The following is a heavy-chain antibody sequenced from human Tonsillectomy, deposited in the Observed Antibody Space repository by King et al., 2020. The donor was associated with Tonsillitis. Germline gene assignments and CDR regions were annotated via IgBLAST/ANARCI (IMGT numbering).Heavy chain of an antibody. CDR3: ARAPHWSGGYLDY. D-gene: IGHD3-22*01. J-gene: IGHJ4*02. CDR2: ISSSGSTI. CDR1: GFTFSDYY. Sequence: VQLVESGGGLVKPGGSLRLSCAASGFTFSDYYMTWIRQAPGKGLEWVSYISSSGSTINYSDPVKGRFTISRDNAKNYLYLQMDSLRAEDTAVYYCARAPHWSGGYLDYWGQGTVVTVSS. V-gene: IGHV3-11*01.